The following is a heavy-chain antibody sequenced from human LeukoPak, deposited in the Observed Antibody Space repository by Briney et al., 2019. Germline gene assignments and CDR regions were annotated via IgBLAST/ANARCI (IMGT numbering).Heavy chain of an antibody. Sequence: GGSLRLSCAASGFTFSSYSMNWVRQAPGKGLEWVSSISSSSSYIYYADSVKGRFTISRDNAKNSLYLQMNSLRAEDTAVYYCAPTGSWYYDLWSGPETSFDYWGQGTLVTVSS. CDR2: ISSSSSYI. V-gene: IGHV3-21*01. J-gene: IGHJ4*02. CDR3: APTGSWYYDLWSGPETSFDY. D-gene: IGHD3-3*01. CDR1: GFTFSSYS.